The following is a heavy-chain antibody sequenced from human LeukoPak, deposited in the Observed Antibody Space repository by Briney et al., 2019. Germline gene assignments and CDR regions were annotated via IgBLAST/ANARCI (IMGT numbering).Heavy chain of an antibody. CDR3: ARGLVAHVGLWNY. CDR2: IDQSGST. Sequence: SETLSLTCAVYGGSLSGYYWSWIRQPPGKGLEWIGEIDQSGSTNYNPSLKSRVTMSIDTSKNQFSLKLSSVTAADTAVYYCARGLVAHVGLWNYWGQGTLVTVSS. CDR1: GGSLSGYY. J-gene: IGHJ4*02. V-gene: IGHV4-34*01. D-gene: IGHD2-15*01.